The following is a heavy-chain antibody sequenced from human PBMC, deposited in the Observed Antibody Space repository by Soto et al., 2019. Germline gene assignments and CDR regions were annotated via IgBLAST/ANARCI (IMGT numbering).Heavy chain of an antibody. CDR2: IYYSGIT. D-gene: IGHD6-25*01. J-gene: IGHJ2*01. CDR3: ASPSGIAPAVWYFDL. CDR1: GGSISSHY. V-gene: IGHV4-59*08. Sequence: QVQLQESGPGLVKPSETLSLTCTVSGGSISSHYWSWIRQPPGRGLEWIGFIYYSGITDSNPSLTSRVTISLDTSKNQLSLRLSSVTAADTAVYYCASPSGIAPAVWYFDLWGRGTLVTVSS.